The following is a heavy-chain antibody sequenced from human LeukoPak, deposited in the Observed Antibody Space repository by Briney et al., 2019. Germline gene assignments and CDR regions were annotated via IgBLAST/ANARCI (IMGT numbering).Heavy chain of an antibody. V-gene: IGHV3-21*01. Sequence: GGSLRLSCAASGFTFSSYSMNWVRQAPGKGLEWVSFISSSSNYIYYADSVKGRFTISRDNAKNSLFLQMNSLRAEDTAVYYCARGTPTTRDFDYWGQGTLVTVSS. CDR3: ARGTPTTRDFDY. D-gene: IGHD1-14*01. CDR2: ISSSSNYI. J-gene: IGHJ4*02. CDR1: GFTFSSYS.